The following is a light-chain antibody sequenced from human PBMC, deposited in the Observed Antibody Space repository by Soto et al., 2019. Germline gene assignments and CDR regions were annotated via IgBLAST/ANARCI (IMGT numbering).Light chain of an antibody. CDR2: KAS. J-gene: IGKJ1*01. CDR1: QNIIRW. Sequence: DIQMTQSPSTLSASVGDRVTITCQAGQNIIRWLAWYQQKPGKVPKLLIYKASSLESGVPSRFSGSGSGTEFTLTISSLQPDDFATYYCQQYNSYSTFGQGTKVDIK. CDR3: QQYNSYST. V-gene: IGKV1-5*03.